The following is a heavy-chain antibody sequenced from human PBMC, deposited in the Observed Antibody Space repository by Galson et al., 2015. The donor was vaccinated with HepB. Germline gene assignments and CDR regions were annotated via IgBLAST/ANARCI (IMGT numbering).Heavy chain of an antibody. CDR3: TSRQYYYRSVTYYNVSDH. J-gene: IGHJ4*02. D-gene: IGHD3-10*01. Sequence: QSGAEVKKPGESLPISCKGSGSSFTPFWITWVRQMPGKGVEWMGRIDPSDSWTDYSWSFNCHVTLSVEESITTAYLQWSSLKASNTAMYYWTSRQYYYRSVTYYNVSDHWGQGTVVTDSS. CDR1: GSSFTPFW. V-gene: IGHV5-10-1*01. CDR2: IDPSDSWT.